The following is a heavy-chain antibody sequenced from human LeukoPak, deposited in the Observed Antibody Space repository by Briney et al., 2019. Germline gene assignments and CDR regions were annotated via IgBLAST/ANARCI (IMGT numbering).Heavy chain of an antibody. CDR2: IYSGGST. Sequence: GGSLRLSCAASGFTVSSNYMSWVRQAPGKGLEWVSVIYSGGSTYYADSVKGRFTISRDNSKNTLYLQMSSLRAEDTAVYYCAKDREGATSTHYDYWGQGTLVTVSS. CDR3: AKDREGATSTHYDY. J-gene: IGHJ4*02. V-gene: IGHV3-53*05. D-gene: IGHD1-26*01. CDR1: GFTVSSNY.